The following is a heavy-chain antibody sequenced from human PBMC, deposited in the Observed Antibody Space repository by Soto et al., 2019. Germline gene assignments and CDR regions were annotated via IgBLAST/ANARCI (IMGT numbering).Heavy chain of an antibody. V-gene: IGHV3-23*01. CDR1: GFTFSSYA. CDR3: AKARGRTWYEAY. Sequence: EVQLLESGGGLVQPGGSLRLSCAASGFTFSSYAMTWVRQAPGKGREWVSSISGSGNTTYYADSVKGRFTISRDSSKNTLYLQMNSLRPEDTAVYYCAKARGRTWYEAYWGQGTLVTVSS. D-gene: IGHD6-13*01. CDR2: ISGSGNTT. J-gene: IGHJ4*02.